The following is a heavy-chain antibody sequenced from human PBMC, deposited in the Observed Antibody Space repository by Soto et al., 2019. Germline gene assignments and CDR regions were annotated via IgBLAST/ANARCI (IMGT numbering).Heavy chain of an antibody. Sequence: SDTLSLTCALDGPSFYDYYWSWICETPGKGLEWIGEINHSGSTNYNPSLKSRVTISVDTSKNQFSLKLSSVTAADTAVYYCARHNGYSYGYYYYGMDVWGQGTTVS. V-gene: IGHV4-34*01. CDR3: ARHNGYSYGYYYYGMDV. CDR1: GPSFYDYY. D-gene: IGHD5-18*01. CDR2: INHSGST. J-gene: IGHJ6*02.